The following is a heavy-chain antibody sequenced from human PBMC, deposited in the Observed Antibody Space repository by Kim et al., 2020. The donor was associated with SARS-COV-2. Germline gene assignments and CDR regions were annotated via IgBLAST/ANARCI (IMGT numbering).Heavy chain of an antibody. CDR1: GYSFPTYW. V-gene: IGHV5-51*01. D-gene: IGHD2-2*01. J-gene: IGHJ4*02. CDR2: IYPGDSDT. Sequence: GESLKISCKGSGYSFPTYWIGWVRQMPGKGLEWMGVIYPGDSDTRYSPSFQGQVTISADKSISTAYLQWSSLKASDTAMYYCARQSSIAVVSAAILSRGGAVGHWGRGTLVTVSS. CDR3: ARQSSIAVVSAAILSRGGAVGH.